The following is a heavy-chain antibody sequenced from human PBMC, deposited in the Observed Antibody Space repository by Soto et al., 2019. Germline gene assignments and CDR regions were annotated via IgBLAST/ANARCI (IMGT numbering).Heavy chain of an antibody. CDR1: SGSISSSNW. Sequence: QVQLQESGPGLVKPSGTLSLTCAVSSGSISSSNWWSWVRQPPGKGLEWIGEIYHSGSTNYNPSLKSRVTISVDKSKNQFSLKLSSVTAADTAVYYCARAGGYCTNGVCQPYYYYYYYMDVWGKGTTVTVSS. V-gene: IGHV4-4*02. D-gene: IGHD2-8*01. J-gene: IGHJ6*03. CDR2: IYHSGST. CDR3: ARAGGYCTNGVCQPYYYYYYYMDV.